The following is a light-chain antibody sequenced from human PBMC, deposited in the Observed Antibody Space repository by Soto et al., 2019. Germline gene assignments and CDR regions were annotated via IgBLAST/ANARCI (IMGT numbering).Light chain of an antibody. CDR2: YVN. Sequence: QSVLTQPRSVSGSPGQSVTISCTGTSSDVGAYDYVSWYRQDPGKAPKLMIYYVNKRPSGVPDHFSGAKSGNTASLTISGLQAEDEADYYRSSSAGIYTWVFGGATLLTVL. J-gene: IGLJ3*02. CDR3: SSSAGIYTWV. CDR1: SSDVGAYDY. V-gene: IGLV2-11*01.